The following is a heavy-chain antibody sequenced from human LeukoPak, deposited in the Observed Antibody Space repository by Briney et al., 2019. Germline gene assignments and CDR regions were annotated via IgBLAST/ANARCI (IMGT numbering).Heavy chain of an antibody. Sequence: GGSLRLSCAASGFTFSSYAMSWVRQAPGKGLEWVSAISGSGGSAYYADSVKGRFTISRDNSKNTLSLQMNTLRAEDTAVYYCARDRTTVTTFDYWGQGTLVTVSS. D-gene: IGHD4-17*01. CDR1: GFTFSSYA. J-gene: IGHJ4*02. CDR2: ISGSGGSA. CDR3: ARDRTTVTTFDY. V-gene: IGHV3-23*01.